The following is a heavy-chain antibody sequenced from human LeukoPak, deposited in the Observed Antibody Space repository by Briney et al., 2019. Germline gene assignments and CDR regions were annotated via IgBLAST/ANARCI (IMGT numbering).Heavy chain of an antibody. Sequence: SETLSLTCTVSGGSISSYYWSWIRQPPGKGLEWIGYIYYSGSTNYNPSLKSRVTISVDTSKNQFSLKLSSVTAADTAVYYCARDGMAVAGLNWFDPWGQGTLVTVSS. CDR1: GGSISSYY. D-gene: IGHD6-19*01. CDR2: IYYSGST. J-gene: IGHJ5*02. CDR3: ARDGMAVAGLNWFDP. V-gene: IGHV4-59*12.